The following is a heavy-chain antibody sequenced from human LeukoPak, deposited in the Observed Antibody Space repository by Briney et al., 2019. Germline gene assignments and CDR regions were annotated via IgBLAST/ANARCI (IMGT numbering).Heavy chain of an antibody. J-gene: IGHJ4*02. D-gene: IGHD1-26*01. CDR2: FYYSAST. CDR1: AGSINSSSYY. V-gene: IGHV4-39*01. CDR3: ARHFQPSSVGAIAV. Sequence: SETLSLTCSVSAGSINSSSYYWGWIRQPPGKGLEWIGTFYYSASTYYNPSLKSRVTISVDTSKNQFSLNLSSVTAADTAVYYCARHFQPSSVGAIAVWGQGTLVTISS.